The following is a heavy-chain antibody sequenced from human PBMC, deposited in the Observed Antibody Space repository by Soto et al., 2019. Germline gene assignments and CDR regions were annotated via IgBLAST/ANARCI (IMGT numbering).Heavy chain of an antibody. Sequence: QITLRESGPTLVKPTQTLMLTCSFSGFSLSTSGVGVGWTRQPPGKALEWLALIYWDDDKRYSPSLKSRLTNRKDTPKHQVVLIMSNMDPVDTATYCCAHTTTVTIRNAFDIWGQGTLVTVSS. D-gene: IGHD4-17*01. CDR3: AHTTTVTIRNAFDI. CDR2: IYWDDDK. CDR1: GFSLSTSGVG. J-gene: IGHJ3*02. V-gene: IGHV2-5*02.